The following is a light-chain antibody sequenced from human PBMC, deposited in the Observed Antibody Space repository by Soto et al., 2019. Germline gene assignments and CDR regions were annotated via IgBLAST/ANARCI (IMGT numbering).Light chain of an antibody. CDR1: NIGIKS. CDR2: YDS. Sequence: SYELAQPPSVSVAPGKTARITCGGNNIGIKSVHWYQQKPGQAPVLVIYYDSDRPSGIPERFSGSNSGNTATLTISRVEAGDEADYYCQVWDSSSDHLWVFGGGTKLTVL. CDR3: QVWDSSSDHLWV. J-gene: IGLJ3*02. V-gene: IGLV3-21*04.